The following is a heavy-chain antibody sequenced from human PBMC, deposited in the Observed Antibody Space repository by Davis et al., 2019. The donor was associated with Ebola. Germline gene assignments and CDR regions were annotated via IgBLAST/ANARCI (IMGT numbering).Heavy chain of an antibody. CDR1: GFTFNNYW. CDR2: IQQDGGDK. CDR3: ARAQLRATTFVRTGGMDV. J-gene: IGHJ6*02. Sequence: GGSLRLSCAASGFTFNNYWMSWVRQVPGRGLEWVANIQQDGGDKHYLESVKGRFTISRDNTKDLVFLELSSLRVEDAAIYYCARAQLRATTFVRTGGMDVWGQGTTVTVSS. D-gene: IGHD1-26*01. V-gene: IGHV3-7*03.